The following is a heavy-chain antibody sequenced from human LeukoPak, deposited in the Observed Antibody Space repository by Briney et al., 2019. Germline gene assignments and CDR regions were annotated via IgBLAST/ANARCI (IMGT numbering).Heavy chain of an antibody. CDR2: INPNSGGT. V-gene: IGHV1-2*02. J-gene: IGHJ4*02. CDR1: GYTFTGYY. CDR3: AREGHYFDY. Sequence: ASVKVPCKASGYTFTGYYMHWVRQAPGQGLEWMGWINPNSGGTNYAQKFQGRVTMTWDTSISTAYMELSRLTSDDTAVFYCAREGHYFDYWGQGTLVTVSS.